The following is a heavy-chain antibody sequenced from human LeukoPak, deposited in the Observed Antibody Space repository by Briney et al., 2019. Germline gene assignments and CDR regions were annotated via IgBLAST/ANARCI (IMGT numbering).Heavy chain of an antibody. CDR1: GGSISSGGYS. D-gene: IGHD6-13*01. Sequence: NPSVTLSLTCAVSGGSISSGGYSWSWIRQPPGKGLEWIGYIYHSGSTYYNPSLKSRVTISVDRSKNQFSLKLSSVTAADTAVYYCARETKQQQLMDAFDIWGQGTMVTVSS. V-gene: IGHV4-30-2*01. J-gene: IGHJ3*02. CDR2: IYHSGST. CDR3: ARETKQQQLMDAFDI.